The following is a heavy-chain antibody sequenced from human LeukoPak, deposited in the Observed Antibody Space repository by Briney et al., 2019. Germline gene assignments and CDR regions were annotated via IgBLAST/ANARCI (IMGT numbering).Heavy chain of an antibody. CDR3: ARGGDSSGYYTYYYYMDV. J-gene: IGHJ6*03. CDR2: MNPNSGNT. V-gene: IGHV1-8*01. Sequence: ASVNVSCKASVYTFTRYDINWVRQATGQGLEGMGWMNPNSGNTGYEQKFQGRLTMTTNNPIRTEYMELSSLRSEETAVYYCARGGDSSGYYTYYYYMDVWGKGPTVTVSS. CDR1: VYTFTRYD. D-gene: IGHD3-22*01.